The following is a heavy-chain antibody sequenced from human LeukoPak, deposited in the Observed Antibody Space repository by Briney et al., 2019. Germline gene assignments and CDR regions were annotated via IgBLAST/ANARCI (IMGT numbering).Heavy chain of an antibody. Sequence: GGSLRLSCAASGFTFSSYSMNWVRQAPGKGLEWVSSISSSSSYIYYADSVKGRFTISRDNAKNSLYLQMNSLRAEDTAVYYCARARAEGYQLLPWFDPWGQGTLVTVSS. CDR3: ARARAEGYQLLPWFDP. D-gene: IGHD2-2*01. CDR1: GFTFSSYS. CDR2: ISSSSSYI. J-gene: IGHJ5*02. V-gene: IGHV3-21*01.